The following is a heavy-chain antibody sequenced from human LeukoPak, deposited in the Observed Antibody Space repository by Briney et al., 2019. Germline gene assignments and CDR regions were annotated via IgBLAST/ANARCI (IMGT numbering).Heavy chain of an antibody. CDR1: GGSISSGGYY. CDR2: IYYSGST. Sequence: SETLSLTCTVSGGSISSGGYYWSWIRQHPGKGLEWIGYIYYSGSTYYNPSLKSRVTISVDTSKNQFSLKLSSVTAADTAVYYCARRHDEYYFDYWGQGTLVTVSS. CDR3: ARRHDEYYFDY. J-gene: IGHJ4*02. V-gene: IGHV4-31*03.